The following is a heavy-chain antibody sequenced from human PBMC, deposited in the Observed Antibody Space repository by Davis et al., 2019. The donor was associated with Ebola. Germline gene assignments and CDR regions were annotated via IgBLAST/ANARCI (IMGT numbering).Heavy chain of an antibody. J-gene: IGHJ4*02. CDR1: GGPISNYY. CDR2: IKQDGSEK. CDR3: ARDGYSSIFVL. Sequence: ETLSLTCSVSGGPISNYYWSWVRQAPGKGLEWVANIKQDGSEKYYVDSVKGRFTISRDNAKNSLYLQMNSLRAEDTAVYYCARDGYSSIFVLWGQGTLVTVSS. D-gene: IGHD6-13*01. V-gene: IGHV3-7*03.